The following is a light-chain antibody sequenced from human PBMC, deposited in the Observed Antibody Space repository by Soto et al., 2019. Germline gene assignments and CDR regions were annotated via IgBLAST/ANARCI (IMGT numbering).Light chain of an antibody. J-gene: IGKJ5*01. Sequence: DIQMTQSPSSLSASVGDRVTITCRASQGIRNDLGWYQQKPGKAPKRLIYAASSLQSGVPSRFSGSRSRTEVSLTVSSLQPEDFATQSCLQHNSYPPITFGQGTRLEIK. V-gene: IGKV1-17*01. CDR1: QGIRND. CDR2: AAS. CDR3: LQHNSYPPIT.